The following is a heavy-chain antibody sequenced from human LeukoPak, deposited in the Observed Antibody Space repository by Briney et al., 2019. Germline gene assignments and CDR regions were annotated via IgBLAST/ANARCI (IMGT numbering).Heavy chain of an antibody. CDR1: GFTVSSSY. J-gene: IGHJ4*02. V-gene: IGHV3-53*01. CDR3: AKIPIPWPAFDY. D-gene: IGHD5-12*01. CDR2: IYSGGST. Sequence: GGSLRLSCAASGFTVSSSYMSWVRQAPGKGLEWVSVIYSGGSTYYADSVKGRFTISRDNSKNTLYLQMNSLRAEDTAVYYCAKIPIPWPAFDYWGQGTLVTVSS.